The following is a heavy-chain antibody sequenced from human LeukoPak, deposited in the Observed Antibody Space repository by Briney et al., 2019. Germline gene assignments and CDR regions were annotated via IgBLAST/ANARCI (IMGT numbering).Heavy chain of an antibody. V-gene: IGHV4-59*01. D-gene: IGHD1-20*01. J-gene: IGHJ3*02. CDR1: GGSFSGYY. Sequence: SETLSLSCAVYGGSFSGYYWSWIRQPPGKGLEWIGYIYYSGSTNYNPSLKSRVTISVDTSKNQFSLKLSSVTAADTAVYYCAWHNWVGHDAFDIWGQGTMVTVSS. CDR3: AWHNWVGHDAFDI. CDR2: IYYSGST.